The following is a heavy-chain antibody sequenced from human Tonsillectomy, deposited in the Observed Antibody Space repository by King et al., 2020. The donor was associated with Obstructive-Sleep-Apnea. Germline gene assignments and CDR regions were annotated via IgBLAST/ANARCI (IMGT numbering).Heavy chain of an antibody. D-gene: IGHD4-17*01. CDR1: GFSISSGYY. J-gene: IGHJ4*02. V-gene: IGHV4-38-2*02. CDR2: IYHSGST. Sequence: VQLQESGPGLVKPSETLSLTCTVSGFSISSGYYWGWIRQPPGKGLEWIGSIYHSGSTYYNPSLTGRVTISVDTSKNQFSLELSSVTAADTAVYYCARDYGDYGRYYFDYWGQGTLVTVSS. CDR3: ARDYGDYGRYYFDY.